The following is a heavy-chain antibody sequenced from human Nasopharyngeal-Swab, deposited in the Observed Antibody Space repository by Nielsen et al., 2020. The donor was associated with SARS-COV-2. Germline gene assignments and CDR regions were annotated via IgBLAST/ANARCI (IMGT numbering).Heavy chain of an antibody. CDR2: ISLNSGSI. J-gene: IGHJ3*02. V-gene: IGHV3-9*01. CDR1: GFTFDDYA. CDR3: ANGEYSSGWYPGAI. D-gene: IGHD6-19*01. Sequence: SLKISCAASGFTFDDYAMHWVRQAPGKGLEWVSGISLNSGSIGYADSVKGRFTISRDNAKNSLYLQMNSLRAEDTALYYCANGEYSSGWYPGAIWGQGTMVTVSS.